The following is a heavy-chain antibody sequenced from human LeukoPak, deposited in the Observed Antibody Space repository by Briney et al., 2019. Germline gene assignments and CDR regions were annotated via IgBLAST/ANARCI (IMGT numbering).Heavy chain of an antibody. Sequence: SQTLSLTCAISGDSVSNNTTAWNWIRQSPSRGLERLGRTYYRSKWFKEYAESVKSRITINPDTSKNQFSLQLNSVTPEDTAVYYCAKAYSISYWGQGTLVTVSS. CDR2: TYYRSKWFK. J-gene: IGHJ4*02. V-gene: IGHV6-1*01. CDR3: AKAYSISY. D-gene: IGHD3-3*02. CDR1: GDSVSNNTTA.